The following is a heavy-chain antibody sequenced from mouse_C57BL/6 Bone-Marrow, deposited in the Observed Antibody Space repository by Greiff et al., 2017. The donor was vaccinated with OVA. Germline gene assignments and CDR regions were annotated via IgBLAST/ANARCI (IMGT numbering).Heavy chain of an antibody. Sequence: QVQLQQPGAELVMPGASVKLSCKASGYTFTSYWMHWVKQRPGQGLEWIGEIDPSDSYTNYNQKFKGKSTLTVDKSSSTAYMQLSSLTSEDSAVYYYARDFTTGGLYYDAMDYWGQGTSVTVSS. D-gene: IGHD2-12*01. J-gene: IGHJ4*01. CDR1: GYTFTSYW. CDR2: IDPSDSYT. CDR3: ARDFTTGGLYYDAMDY. V-gene: IGHV1-69*01.